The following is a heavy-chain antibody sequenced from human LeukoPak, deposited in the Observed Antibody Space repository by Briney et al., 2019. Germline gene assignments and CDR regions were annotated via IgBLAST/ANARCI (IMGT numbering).Heavy chain of an antibody. CDR3: ARGGRWDPFDY. D-gene: IGHD1-26*01. CDR1: GGSFSGYY. J-gene: IGHJ4*02. Sequence: SETLSLTCAVYGGSFSGYYWSWIRQPPGKGLEWIGEINHSGSTNYNPSLKSRVTISVDTSKNQFSLKLNSVTAADTAVYYCARGGRWDPFDYWGQGTLVTVSS. CDR2: INHSGST. V-gene: IGHV4-34*01.